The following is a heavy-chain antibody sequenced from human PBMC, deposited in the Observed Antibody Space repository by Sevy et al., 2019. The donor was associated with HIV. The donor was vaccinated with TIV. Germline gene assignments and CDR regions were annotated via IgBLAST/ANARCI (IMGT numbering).Heavy chain of an antibody. D-gene: IGHD3-10*01. CDR2: IYYSGST. Sequence: HSETLSLTCTVSGGSISSYYWSWIRQPPGKGLEWIGYIYYSGSTNYNPSLKSRVTISVDTSKNPFSLKLSSVTAADTAVYYCASHLGTEKDYWGQGTLVTVSS. V-gene: IGHV4-59*01. J-gene: IGHJ4*02. CDR1: GGSISSYY. CDR3: ASHLGTEKDY.